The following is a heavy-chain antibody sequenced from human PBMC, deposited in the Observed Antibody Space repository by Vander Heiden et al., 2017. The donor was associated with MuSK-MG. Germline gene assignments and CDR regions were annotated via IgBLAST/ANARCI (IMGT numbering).Heavy chain of an antibody. D-gene: IGHD2-8*01. V-gene: IGHV3-33*01. CDR1: GFDFSGFG. CDR3: VREKYGFGRDF. J-gene: IGHJ4*02. CDR2: IYYEGRVT. Sequence: QVQLVETGGDVVQPGRSLRLACATSGFDFSGFGMHWVHHIPGKGLEWVSFIYYEGRVTEYVDSVKGRFTISRDNSKTTLYLQMDNVRVEDTAVDHCVREKYGFGRDFWGQGTLVTVSS.